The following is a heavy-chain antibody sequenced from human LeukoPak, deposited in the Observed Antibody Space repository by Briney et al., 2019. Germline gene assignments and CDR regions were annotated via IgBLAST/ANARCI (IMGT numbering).Heavy chain of an antibody. CDR3: ARTAAGTKWFDP. J-gene: IGHJ5*02. D-gene: IGHD6-13*01. CDR2: ISAYNGHT. Sequence: ASVKVSCKTSGYTFTNYGVTWVRQAPGEGLEWMGWISAYNGHTKYAQRLQGRVTMTTDTSTSTAYMELRSLRSDDTAVYYCARTAAGTKWFDPWGQGTLVTVSS. V-gene: IGHV1-18*01. CDR1: GYTFTNYG.